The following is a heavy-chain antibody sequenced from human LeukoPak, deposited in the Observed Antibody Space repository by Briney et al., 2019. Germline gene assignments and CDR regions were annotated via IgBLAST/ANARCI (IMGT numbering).Heavy chain of an antibody. V-gene: IGHV1-69*05. J-gene: IGHJ5*02. D-gene: IGHD1-7*01. Sequence: GPSVKVSCKASGGTFSSYAISWVRQAPGQGREWVGGVIPIFGTAIYAQKFQSRVTITTDESTSTAYMELSSLRSEATAVYYCTRHGLELRPWFDPWGQGTLVTVSS. CDR2: VIPIFGTA. CDR1: GGTFSSYA. CDR3: TRHGLELRPWFDP.